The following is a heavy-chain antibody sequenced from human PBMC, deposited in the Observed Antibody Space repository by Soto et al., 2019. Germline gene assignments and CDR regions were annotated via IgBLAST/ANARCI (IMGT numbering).Heavy chain of an antibody. CDR3: VTRYWHCSGGSCYGGWFDP. CDR1: GYTFTSYG. V-gene: IGHV1-69*06. D-gene: IGHD2-15*01. J-gene: IGHJ5*02. CDR2: IIPIFGTA. Sequence: GASVKVSCKASGYTFTSYGISWVRQAPGQGLEWMGGIIPIFGTANYAQKFKGRVIMTEDTSTDTAYMELSSLRSEDTAVYYCVTRYWHCSGGSCYGGWFDPWGQGTLVTVSS.